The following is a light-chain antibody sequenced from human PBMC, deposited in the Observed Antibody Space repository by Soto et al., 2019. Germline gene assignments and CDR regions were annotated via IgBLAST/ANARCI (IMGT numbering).Light chain of an antibody. CDR3: QQYNKWPSI. CDR1: QSVSSN. Sequence: EIVLTHSPATLSFSPSERDTLXVTASQSVSSNFAWYQQKPGQPPRLLIYSASTRATGIPARFSGSGSGTEFTLTMSSLQSEDFAVYYCQQYNKWPSIFGQGTRLENK. J-gene: IGKJ5*01. V-gene: IGKV3-15*01. CDR2: SAS.